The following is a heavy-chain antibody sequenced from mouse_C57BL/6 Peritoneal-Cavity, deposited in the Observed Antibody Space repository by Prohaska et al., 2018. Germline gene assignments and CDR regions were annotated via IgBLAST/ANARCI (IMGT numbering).Heavy chain of an antibody. CDR3: TSPYGSSSYFDV. V-gene: IGHV1-15*01. CDR1: GYTFTDYE. D-gene: IGHD1-1*01. CDR2: IDPDTGGT. Sequence: GAELVRLGASVTLSCKASGYTFTDYEMHWVKQTPVPGLEWIGAIDPDTGGTAYNQKFKGKAILTADKSSSIAYMELRSLTSEESAVYYCTSPYGSSSYFDVWGTGTTVTVSS. J-gene: IGHJ1*03.